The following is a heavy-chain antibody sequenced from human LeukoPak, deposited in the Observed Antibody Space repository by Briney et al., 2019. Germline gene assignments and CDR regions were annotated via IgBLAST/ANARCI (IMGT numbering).Heavy chain of an antibody. CDR3: ARRRHCSSTSCPNWFDP. D-gene: IGHD2-2*01. Sequence: PSETLFLTCAVYGGSFSGYYWSWIRQPPGKGLEWIGEINHSGSTNYNPSLKSRVTISVDTSKNQFSLKLSSMTAADTAVYYCARRRHCSSTSCPNWFDPWGQGTLVTVSS. CDR1: GGSFSGYY. J-gene: IGHJ5*02. V-gene: IGHV4-34*01. CDR2: INHSGST.